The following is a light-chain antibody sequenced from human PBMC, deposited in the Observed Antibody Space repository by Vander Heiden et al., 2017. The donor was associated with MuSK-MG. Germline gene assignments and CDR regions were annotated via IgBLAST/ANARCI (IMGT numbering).Light chain of an antibody. V-gene: IGKV3-20*01. Sequence: EIVLTQSPGTLSLSLGERATLSCRASQSVSSSYLAWYQHKPGQAPRLLIYGASSSATGIPDRFSGSGSGTDFTLTISRLEPEDFAVYYCQQYGSSLYTFGQGTKLEIK. CDR3: QQYGSSLYT. CDR1: QSVSSSY. CDR2: GAS. J-gene: IGKJ2*01.